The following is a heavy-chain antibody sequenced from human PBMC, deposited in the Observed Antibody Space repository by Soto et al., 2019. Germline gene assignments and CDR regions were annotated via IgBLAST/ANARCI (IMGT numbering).Heavy chain of an antibody. D-gene: IGHD2-2*01. J-gene: IGHJ6*03. Sequence: GGSLRLSCAASGFTFSSYSMNWVRQAPGKGLEWVSSISSSSSYIYYADSVKGRFTISRDNAKNSLYLQMNSLRAEDTAVYYCARDRSPVVVPAEGCMDVWGKGTTVTVSS. CDR2: ISSSSSYI. V-gene: IGHV3-21*01. CDR3: ARDRSPVVVPAEGCMDV. CDR1: GFTFSSYS.